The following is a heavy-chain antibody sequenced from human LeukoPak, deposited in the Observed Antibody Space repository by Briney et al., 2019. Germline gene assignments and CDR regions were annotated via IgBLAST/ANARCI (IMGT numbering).Heavy chain of an antibody. CDR2: IIDSGVNT. CDR3: AKDFRIGYSAHFDY. CDR1: GFTFSDYA. V-gene: IGHV3-23*01. D-gene: IGHD2-21*01. Sequence: GGCLRLSCAASGFTFSDYAMTWVRQPPGKGLEWVSAIIDSGVNTFYADSVKGRFSISRDNSKNTLYLQMDSLRGEDTAVYYCAKDFRIGYSAHFDYWGQGALVTVSS. J-gene: IGHJ4*02.